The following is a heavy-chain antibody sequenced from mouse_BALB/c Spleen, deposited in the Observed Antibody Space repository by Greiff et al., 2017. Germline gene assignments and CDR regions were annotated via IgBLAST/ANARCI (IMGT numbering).Heavy chain of an antibody. CDR2: ISSGGSYT. CDR1: GFTFSSYA. CDR3: ARGPITTHFDY. D-gene: IGHD2-4*01. J-gene: IGHJ2*01. Sequence: EVQRVESGGGLVKPGGSLKLSCAASGFTFSSYAMSWVRQSPEKRLEWVAEISSGGSYTYYPDTVTGRFTISRDNAKNTLYLEMSSLRSEDTAMYYCARGPITTHFDYWGQGTTLTVSS. V-gene: IGHV5-9-4*01.